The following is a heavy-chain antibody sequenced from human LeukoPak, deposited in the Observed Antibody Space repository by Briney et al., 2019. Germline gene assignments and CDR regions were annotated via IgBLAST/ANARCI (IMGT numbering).Heavy chain of an antibody. Sequence: QPGGPLRLSCAASGFTFSSYAMSWVRQAPGKGLEWVSAISGSGGSTYYSDSVKGRFTISRDNSKNTLYLQMNSLRAEDTAVYYCAKRLVGSVAGYDYWGQGTLVTVSS. J-gene: IGHJ4*02. CDR1: GFTFSSYA. D-gene: IGHD6-19*01. CDR3: AKRLVGSVAGYDY. V-gene: IGHV3-23*01. CDR2: ISGSGGST.